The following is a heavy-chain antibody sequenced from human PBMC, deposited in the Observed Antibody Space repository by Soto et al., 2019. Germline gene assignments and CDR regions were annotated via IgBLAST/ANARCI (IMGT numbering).Heavy chain of an antibody. Sequence: EVQLVESGGGLVQPGGSLRLSCAASGFTFSSYSMNWVRQAPGKGLEWVSYISSSSSTIYYVDSVKGRFTISRDNAKNSLYRQMNSLRDEDTAVYYCARDRAGAQYGLDVWGQGTTGTVSS. CDR2: ISSSSSTI. J-gene: IGHJ6*02. D-gene: IGHD1-26*01. CDR3: ARDRAGAQYGLDV. V-gene: IGHV3-48*02. CDR1: GFTFSSYS.